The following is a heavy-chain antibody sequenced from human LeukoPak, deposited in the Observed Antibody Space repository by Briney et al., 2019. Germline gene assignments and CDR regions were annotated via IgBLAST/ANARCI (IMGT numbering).Heavy chain of an antibody. J-gene: IGHJ6*02. V-gene: IGHV4-31*03. Sequence: SQTLSLTCTVSGGSISGGGYYWSWIRQHPGKGLEWIGEINHSGSTNYNPSLRSRVTISVDTSKNQFSLKLSSVTAADTAVYYCARVGGYCSGGSCYYYGMDVWGQGTTVTVSS. CDR3: ARVGGYCSGGSCYYYGMDV. D-gene: IGHD2-15*01. CDR1: GGSISGGGYY. CDR2: INHSGST.